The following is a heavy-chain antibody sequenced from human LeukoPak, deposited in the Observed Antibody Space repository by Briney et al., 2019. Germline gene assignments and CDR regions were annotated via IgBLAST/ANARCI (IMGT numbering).Heavy chain of an antibody. CDR3: ASHGLRGGGPFDI. Sequence: GGSLRLSCAASGFTVSSNYMSWVRQAPEKGLKWFSVLYSGGTTYYADSVRGRFTISRDNSENTLYLQMNSLRAEDTALYYCASHGLRGGGPFDIWGQGTMVTVSS. V-gene: IGHV3-53*01. CDR2: LYSGGTT. CDR1: GFTVSSNY. J-gene: IGHJ3*02. D-gene: IGHD3-10*01.